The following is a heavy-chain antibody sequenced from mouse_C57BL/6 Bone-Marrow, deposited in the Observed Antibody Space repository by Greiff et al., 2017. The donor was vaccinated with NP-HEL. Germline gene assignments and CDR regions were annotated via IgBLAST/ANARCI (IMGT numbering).Heavy chain of an antibody. J-gene: IGHJ2*01. D-gene: IGHD1-1*01. V-gene: IGHV1-64*01. Sequence: QVHVKQPGAELVKPGASVKLSCKASGYTFTSYWMHWVKQRPGQGLEWIGMIHPNSGSTNYNEKFKSKATLTVDKSSSTAYMQLSSLTSEDSAVYYCARLLRQSNYWGQGTTLTVSS. CDR1: GYTFTSYW. CDR3: ARLLRQSNY. CDR2: IHPNSGST.